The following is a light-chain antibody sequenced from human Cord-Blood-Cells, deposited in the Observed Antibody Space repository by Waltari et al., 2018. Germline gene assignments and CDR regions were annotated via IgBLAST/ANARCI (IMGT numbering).Light chain of an antibody. J-gene: IGKJ4*01. CDR1: QDNSNY. V-gene: IGKV1-33*01. Sequence: DIEMTQSPSSLSASLGDRVTITCQANQDNSNYLKWYQHKLGKAPNLLIYDASNLETGVPLRFCGSGSGTDFNFTISRLQPEDIATYYCETYDNLPRTFGGGTKVEIK. CDR3: ETYDNLPRT. CDR2: DAS.